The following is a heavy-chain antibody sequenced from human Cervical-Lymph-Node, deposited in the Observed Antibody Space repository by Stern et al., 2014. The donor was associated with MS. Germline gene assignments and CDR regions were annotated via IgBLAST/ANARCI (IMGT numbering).Heavy chain of an antibody. J-gene: IGHJ2*01. CDR1: GWTFTYLY. V-gene: IGHV1-45*02. CDR3: ARSPLQQTGLDDWYFDV. CDR2: IIPYNGNT. Sequence: QVQLVQSGAEVRKAGSSVRLSCKASGWTFTYLYLHWVRQAPGQPLEWMGRIIPYNGNTKYAPKFQDRVTIIRETSLTTTFLEMTSLTSEDTAMYYCARSPLQQTGLDDWYFDVWGRGTLVTVS. D-gene: IGHD3-9*01.